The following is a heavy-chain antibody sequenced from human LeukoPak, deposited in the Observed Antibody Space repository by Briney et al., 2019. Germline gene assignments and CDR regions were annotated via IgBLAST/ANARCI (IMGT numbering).Heavy chain of an antibody. CDR1: GFTFDDFA. V-gene: IGHV3-23*01. Sequence: QPGGSLRLSCVASGFTFDDFAMHWVRQAPGKGLEWVSGISWNSGSTYYADSVKGRFTISRDNSKNTLYLQMNSLRAEDTAVYYCARSCVPLRQLVPPSDYWGQGTLVTVSS. CDR3: ARSCVPLRQLVPPSDY. CDR2: ISWNSGST. D-gene: IGHD6-13*01. J-gene: IGHJ4*02.